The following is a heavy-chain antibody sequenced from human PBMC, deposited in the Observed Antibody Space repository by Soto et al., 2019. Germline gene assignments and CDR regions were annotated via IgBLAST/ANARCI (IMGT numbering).Heavy chain of an antibody. Sequence: SLLLSCAASGFSFNKYGMHWVRQAPGKGLEWVAYVSSDGSNQYYADSVKGRFTISRDNSKSTLFLQLDSLRVDDTAVYYCAKDRVIQLLPIWPDPWGQGTLVTVSS. CDR1: GFSFNKYG. J-gene: IGHJ5*02. CDR2: VSSDGSNQ. CDR3: AKDRVIQLLPIWPDP. V-gene: IGHV3-30*18. D-gene: IGHD2-2*01.